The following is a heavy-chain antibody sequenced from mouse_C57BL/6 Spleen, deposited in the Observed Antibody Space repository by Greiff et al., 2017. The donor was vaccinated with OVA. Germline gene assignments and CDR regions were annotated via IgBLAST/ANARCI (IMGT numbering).Heavy chain of an antibody. D-gene: IGHD2-5*01. CDR2: IDPANGNT. Sequence: VQLKESVAELVRPGASVKLSCTASGFNIKNTYMHWVKQRPEQGLEWIGRIDPANGNTTYDPKFKGTATITADTSSHTAYLQLSSLTSEDTAIYYCAAYYSNSYAMDYWGQGTSVTVSS. CDR1: GFNIKNTY. J-gene: IGHJ4*01. CDR3: AAYYSNSYAMDY. V-gene: IGHV14-3*01.